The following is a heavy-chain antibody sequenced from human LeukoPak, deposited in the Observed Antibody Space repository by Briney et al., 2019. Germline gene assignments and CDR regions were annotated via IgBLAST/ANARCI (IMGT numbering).Heavy chain of an antibody. V-gene: IGHV4-34*01. CDR1: GGSFSGYY. J-gene: IGHJ6*03. D-gene: IGHD5-18*01. CDR2: INHSGST. Sequence: SETLSLTCAVYGGSFSGYYWSWIRQPPGKGLEWIGEINHSGSTNYNPSLKSRVTISVDTSKNQFSLKLSSVTAADTAVYYCARTEESGYSYGYFGYYYYMDVRGKGTTVTVSS. CDR3: ARTEESGYSYGYFGYYYYMDV.